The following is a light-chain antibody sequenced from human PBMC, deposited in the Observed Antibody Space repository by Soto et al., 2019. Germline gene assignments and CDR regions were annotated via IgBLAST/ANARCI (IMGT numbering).Light chain of an antibody. CDR1: QSVSIN. CDR3: QQRSNWWT. J-gene: IGKJ1*01. V-gene: IGKV3-11*01. CDR2: GAS. Sequence: EILMTQSPSTLSVSPGERATLSCRASQSVSINLAWYQQKPGQAPRLLIYGASTRATGIPARLSGSGSGTDFTLTISSLDPEDFAVYYCQQRSNWWTFGQGTKVDIK.